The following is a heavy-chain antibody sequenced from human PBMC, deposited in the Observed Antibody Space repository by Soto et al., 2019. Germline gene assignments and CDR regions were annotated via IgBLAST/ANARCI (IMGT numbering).Heavy chain of an antibody. D-gene: IGHD2-2*02. CDR3: AKGVVPAAIVYGMDV. J-gene: IGHJ6*02. CDR1: GFTFSSYA. CDR2: ISSSGGST. Sequence: GGSLRLSCAASGFTFSSYAMSWVRQAPGKGLEWVSGISSSGGSTYYADSVKGRFTISRDNSKNTLYLQMNSLRAEDTAVYCCAKGVVPAAIVYGMDVWGQGTTVTVSS. V-gene: IGHV3-23*01.